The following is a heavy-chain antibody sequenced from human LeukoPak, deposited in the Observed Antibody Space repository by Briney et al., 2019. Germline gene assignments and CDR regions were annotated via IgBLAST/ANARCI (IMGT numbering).Heavy chain of an antibody. CDR3: ARATYGDYGYFDY. Sequence: SETLSLTCTVSGASINSHYWSWIRQPAEKGLEWIGRIYISGSSNYNPSLKSRVTISVDKSKNQFSLKLSSVTAADTAVYYCARATYGDYGYFDYWGHGTLVTVSS. J-gene: IGHJ4*01. V-gene: IGHV4-4*07. D-gene: IGHD4-17*01. CDR1: GASINSHY. CDR2: IYISGSS.